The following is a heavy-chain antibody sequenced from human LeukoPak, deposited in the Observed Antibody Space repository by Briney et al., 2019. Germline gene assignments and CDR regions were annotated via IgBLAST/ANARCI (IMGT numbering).Heavy chain of an antibody. V-gene: IGHV3-30*02. CDR3: AGIPVFGVVLHQEPV. Sequence: PGGSLRLSCAASGFTFSSYGMHWVRQAPGKGLEWVAFIRYDEINKKYADSVKGRFTISRDNSKNMLYLQMNSLRAEDTAVYFCAGIPVFGVVLHQEPVWGKGTTVTVSS. J-gene: IGHJ6*04. CDR1: GFTFSSYG. D-gene: IGHD3-3*01. CDR2: IRYDEINK.